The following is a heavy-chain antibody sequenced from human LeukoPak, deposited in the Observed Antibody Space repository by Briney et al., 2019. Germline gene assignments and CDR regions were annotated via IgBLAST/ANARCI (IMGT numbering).Heavy chain of an antibody. CDR1: GFTFTSYT. J-gene: IGHJ4*02. D-gene: IGHD3-3*01. CDR3: ARDRITIFGVVES. CDR2: ISSSSNYI. V-gene: IGHV3-21*01. Sequence: GGSLRLSCAASGFTFTSYTMNWVRQAPGKGLAWVSSISSSSNYIYYADSEKGRFTISRDNAKNSLYLQMSSLRAEDTAVYYCARDRITIFGVVESWGQGTLVTVSS.